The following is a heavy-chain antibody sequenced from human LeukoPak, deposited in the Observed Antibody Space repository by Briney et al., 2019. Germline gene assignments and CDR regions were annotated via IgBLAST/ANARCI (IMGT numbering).Heavy chain of an antibody. CDR1: GSTFSDYY. CDR2: ISSSGSTI. J-gene: IGHJ6*02. V-gene: IGHV3-11*01. CDR3: TRVLRFGITIFGVIAAYGMDV. Sequence: GGSLRLSCAASGSTFSDYYMSWIRQAPGKGLEWVSYISSSGSTIYYADSVKGRFTISRDNAKNSLYLQMNSLRAEDTAVYYCTRVLRFGITIFGVIAAYGMDVWGQGTTVTVSS. D-gene: IGHD3-3*01.